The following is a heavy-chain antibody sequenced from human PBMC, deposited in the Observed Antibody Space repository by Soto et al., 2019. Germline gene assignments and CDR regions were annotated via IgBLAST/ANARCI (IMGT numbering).Heavy chain of an antibody. CDR2: ISGSGGST. CDR1: GFTFSSYA. V-gene: IGHV3-23*01. D-gene: IGHD6-13*01. Sequence: PGGSLRLSCAASGFTFSSYAMSWVRQAPGKGLEWVSAISGSGGSTYYADSVKGRFTISRDNSKNTLYLQMNSLRAEDTAVYYCAISDIAAAGPPKWYWGQGTLVTVSS. J-gene: IGHJ4*02. CDR3: AISDIAAAGPPKWY.